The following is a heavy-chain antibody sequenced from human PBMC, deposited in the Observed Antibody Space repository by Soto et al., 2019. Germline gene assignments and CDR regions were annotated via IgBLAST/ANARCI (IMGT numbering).Heavy chain of an antibody. CDR1: GCSISSGGYY. J-gene: IGHJ4*02. CDR3: ARRSGSVFDY. Sequence: SETLSLTCTLPGCSISSGGYYWSWIRQHPGTGLEWIGHISYSGSTYYNTSLKSRVTISVDTSRNQFSLKLSSVTAADTAVYYCARRSGSVFDYWGQGTLVTVSS. V-gene: IGHV4-31*03. D-gene: IGHD6-19*01. CDR2: ISYSGST.